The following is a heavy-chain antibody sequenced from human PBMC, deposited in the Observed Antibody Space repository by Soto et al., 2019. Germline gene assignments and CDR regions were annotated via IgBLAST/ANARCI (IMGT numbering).Heavy chain of an antibody. CDR3: VRSRGGEYFGEQLS. CDR2: IGTAADT. V-gene: IGHV3-13*04. CDR1: GFTFSLYD. D-gene: IGHD3-10*01. J-gene: IGHJ4*02. Sequence: EVRLVESGGGLVQPGGSLRLSCATSGFTFSLYDMYWVRQGSGKSLEWVSAIGTAADTYYPVSVQGRFIISRDNANSFLYLQTNSLGAGDTAVYYCVRSRGGEYFGEQLSWGQGTLVTVSS.